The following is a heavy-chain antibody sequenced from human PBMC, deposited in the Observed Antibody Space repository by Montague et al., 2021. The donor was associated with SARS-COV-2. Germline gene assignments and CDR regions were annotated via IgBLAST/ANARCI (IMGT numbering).Heavy chain of an antibody. D-gene: IGHD3-10*01. J-gene: IGHJ5*02. CDR3: AREATSWFGGLMGVWFDP. V-gene: IGHV4-4*07. CDR1: GASITTYY. CDR2: IHTSGNT. Sequence: SETLSLTCTVSGASITTYYWSWIRQSAGKGLEWIGRIHTSGNTNYNPTLRSRVTMSVDTSKNQFSLKLNSVTAADTAADYCAREATSWFGGLMGVWFDPWGQGTLVTVSS.